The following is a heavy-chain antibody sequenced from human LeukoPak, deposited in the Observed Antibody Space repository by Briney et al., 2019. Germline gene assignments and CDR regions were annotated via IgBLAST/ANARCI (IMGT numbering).Heavy chain of an antibody. V-gene: IGHV1-69*04. CDR2: IIPILGIA. CDR1: GGTFSSYA. D-gene: IGHD2-2*01. J-gene: IGHJ3*02. Sequence: SVKVSCKASGGTFSSYAISWVRQAPGQGLEWMGRIIPILGIANYAQKFQGRVTITADKSTSTAYMELSSLRSKDTAVYYCASARYCSSTSCLGDAFDIWGQGTMVTVSS. CDR3: ASARYCSSTSCLGDAFDI.